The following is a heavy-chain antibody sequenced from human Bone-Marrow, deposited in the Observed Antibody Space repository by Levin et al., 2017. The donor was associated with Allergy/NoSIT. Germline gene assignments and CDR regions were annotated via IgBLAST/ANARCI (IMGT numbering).Heavy chain of an antibody. V-gene: IGHV1-69*01. J-gene: IGHJ4*02. CDR1: GGTFSSYA. D-gene: IGHD2-2*01. CDR3: ATYQNCSSTSCDEFNFDY. CDR2: IIPIFGTA. Sequence: KISCKASGGTFSSYAISWVRQAPGQGLEWMGGIIPIFGTANYAQKFQGRVTITADESTSTAYMELSSLRSEDTAVYYCATYQNCSSTSCDEFNFDYWGQGTLVTVSS.